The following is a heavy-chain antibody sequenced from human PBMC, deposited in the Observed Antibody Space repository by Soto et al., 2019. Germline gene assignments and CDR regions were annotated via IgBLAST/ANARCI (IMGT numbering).Heavy chain of an antibody. D-gene: IGHD5-12*01. CDR2: ISYDGSNK. CDR3: ARPLGRDGYNWSRMRAFDY. Sequence: GGSLRLSCAASGFTFSSYAMHWVCQAPGKGLEWVAVISYDGSNKYYADSVKGRFTISRDNSKNTLYLQMNSLRAEDTAVYYCARPLGRDGYNWSRMRAFDYWGQGTLVTVSS. V-gene: IGHV3-30-3*01. CDR1: GFTFSSYA. J-gene: IGHJ4*02.